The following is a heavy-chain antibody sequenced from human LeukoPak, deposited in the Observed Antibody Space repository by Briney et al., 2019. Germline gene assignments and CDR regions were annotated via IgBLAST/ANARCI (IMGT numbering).Heavy chain of an antibody. CDR3: ATYRQVLLPFES. Sequence: GGSLRLSCAASGFTFDYYGMSWVRQAPGKGLEWVSSIFPSGGEIHYADSVRGRFTISRDNSKSTLSLQMNSLRAEDTAIYYCATYRQVLLPFESWGQETLVTVSS. D-gene: IGHD2-8*02. CDR1: GFTFDYYG. V-gene: IGHV3-23*01. J-gene: IGHJ4*02. CDR2: IFPSGGEI.